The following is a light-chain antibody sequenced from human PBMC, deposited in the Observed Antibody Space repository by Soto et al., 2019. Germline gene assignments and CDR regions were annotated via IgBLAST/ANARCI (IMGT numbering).Light chain of an antibody. CDR2: DTS. CDR3: QQYGSSPIT. J-gene: IGKJ5*01. Sequence: IVLTQSPATLSSSPGERATLSRGASQSVSSSYVAWYQHKPGLAPRLLIHDTSSRAIGIPDRFSGSKSGTNFTLTIRRMEPEDVGMYYCQQYGSSPITFGQGTRLEIK. V-gene: IGKV3D-20*01. CDR1: QSVSSSY.